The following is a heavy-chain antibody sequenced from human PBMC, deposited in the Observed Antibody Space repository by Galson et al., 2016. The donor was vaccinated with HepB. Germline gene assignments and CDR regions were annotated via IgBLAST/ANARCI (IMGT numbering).Heavy chain of an antibody. J-gene: IGHJ3*02. Sequence: SVKVSCKASGGTFSSYAISWVRQAPGQGLEWMGGIIPIFGTANYAQKFQGRVTITADESTSTAYMELSSLRADDPAVYYCAREGGDAFDIGGQGTMVTVSS. CDR1: GGTFSSYA. CDR3: AREGGDAFDI. CDR2: IIPIFGTA. V-gene: IGHV1-69*13. D-gene: IGHD3-16*01.